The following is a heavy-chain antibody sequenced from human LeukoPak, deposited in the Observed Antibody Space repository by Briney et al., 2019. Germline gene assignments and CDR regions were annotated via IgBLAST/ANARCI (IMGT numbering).Heavy chain of an antibody. J-gene: IGHJ4*02. CDR2: IHPSGVT. D-gene: IGHD1-14*01. CDR3: ARTRVTVTTYYFDY. V-gene: IGHV3-53*01. CDR1: GFGVTRDY. Sequence: PGGSLRLSCAVSGFGVTRDYVNWVRQAPGKGLEWVSLIHPSGVTNYADSVKGRFTISRDNSKNTLYLQMNSLRAEDTAVYYCARTRVTVTTYYFDYWGQGTLVTVSS.